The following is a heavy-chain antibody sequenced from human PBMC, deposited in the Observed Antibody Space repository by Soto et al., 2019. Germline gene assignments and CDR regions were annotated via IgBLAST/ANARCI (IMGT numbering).Heavy chain of an antibody. J-gene: IGHJ4*02. CDR2: ISSSGSTI. CDR1: GLTFSDYD. Sequence: PGGSLRLSCAASGLTFSDYDMSWIRQAPGKGLEWVSYISSSGSTIYYADSVKGRFTISRDNAKNSLYLQMNSLRAEDTAVYYCTREPFDSSGYYNDYWGQGTLVTVSS. CDR3: TREPFDSSGYYNDY. V-gene: IGHV3-11*01. D-gene: IGHD3-22*01.